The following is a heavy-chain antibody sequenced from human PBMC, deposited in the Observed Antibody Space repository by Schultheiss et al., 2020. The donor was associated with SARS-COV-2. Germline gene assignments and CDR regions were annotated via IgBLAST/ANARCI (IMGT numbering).Heavy chain of an antibody. CDR2: IYYSGST. V-gene: IGHV4-59*12. CDR3: AREECTGGVCYHYFDY. Sequence: GSLRLSCAVYGGPFSGYYWTWIRQPPGKGLEWIGYIYYSGSTNYNPSLKSRVTISVDTSKNQFSLQLNSVTPEDTAVYYCAREECTGGVCYHYFDYWGQGTLVTVSS. J-gene: IGHJ4*02. CDR1: GGPFSGYY. D-gene: IGHD2-8*02.